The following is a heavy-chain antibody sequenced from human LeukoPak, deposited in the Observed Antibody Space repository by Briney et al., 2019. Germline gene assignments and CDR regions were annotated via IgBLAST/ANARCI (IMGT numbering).Heavy chain of an antibody. CDR2: IYYSGTT. V-gene: IGHV4-31*03. CDR3: AREDYYDSSGYLDY. Sequence: SQTLSLTCTVSGGSISSSGYYWSWLRQHPGKGLEWIGYIYYSGTTYYNPSLKSRVTISVDMSKNQFSLKLFSVTAADTAVYYCAREDYYDSSGYLDYWGQGTLVTVSS. J-gene: IGHJ4*02. D-gene: IGHD3-22*01. CDR1: GGSISSSGYY.